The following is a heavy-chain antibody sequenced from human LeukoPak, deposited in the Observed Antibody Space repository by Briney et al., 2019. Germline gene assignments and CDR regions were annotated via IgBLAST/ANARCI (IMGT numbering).Heavy chain of an antibody. D-gene: IGHD1-26*01. Sequence: SDTLSLTCTVSGGSISSTSYYWGWIRQPPGKGLEWIGSIYYSGATYYNPSLKSRVTISMDTSKNQFSLRLSSVTAADTAVYYCARGASNHNYWGQGTLVTVSS. J-gene: IGHJ4*02. CDR2: IYYSGAT. CDR3: ARGASNHNY. CDR1: GGSISSTSYY. V-gene: IGHV4-39*01.